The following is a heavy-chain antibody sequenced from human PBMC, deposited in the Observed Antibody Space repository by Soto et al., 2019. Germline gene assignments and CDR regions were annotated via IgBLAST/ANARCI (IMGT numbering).Heavy chain of an antibody. CDR3: ARVKGDYGDYDAFDI. CDR2: IYHSGST. D-gene: IGHD4-17*01. V-gene: IGHV4-4*02. CDR1: SGSISSSNW. Sequence: QVQLQESGPGLVKPSGTLSLTCAVSSGSISSSNWWSWVRQPPGKGLEWIGEIYHSGSTNYNPSLKSRVTISVDKSKNQFSLKLSSVTAADTAVYYCARVKGDYGDYDAFDIWGQGTMVTVSS. J-gene: IGHJ3*02.